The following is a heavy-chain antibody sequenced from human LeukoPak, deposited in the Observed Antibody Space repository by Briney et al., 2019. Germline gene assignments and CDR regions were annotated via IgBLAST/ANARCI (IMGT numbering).Heavy chain of an antibody. CDR2: IHPIFGTT. J-gene: IGHJ4*02. CDR1: GVTFSAKT. CDR3: AKVSARDYDDYVFDY. D-gene: IGHD3-16*01. Sequence: GASVKVSCKASGVTFSAKTISWVRQAPGHGLEWIGGIHPIFGTTNYAQKFQGRVEINTGESTATAYMEVSGLRSEDTAIYYCAKVSARDYDDYVFDYWGQGTLVIVSS. V-gene: IGHV1-69*05.